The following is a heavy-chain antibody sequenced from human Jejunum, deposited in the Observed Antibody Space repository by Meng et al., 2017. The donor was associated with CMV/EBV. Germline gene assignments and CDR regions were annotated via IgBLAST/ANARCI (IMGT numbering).Heavy chain of an antibody. J-gene: IGHJ4*02. D-gene: IGHD3-3*01. CDR3: ARGDYDFWGGY. CDR2: ISSSGNNL. CDR1: GFTFRNDE. V-gene: IGHV3-48*03. Sequence: AAGFTFRNDERNWVRQAPGKGLEWIAYISSSGNNLSCADSVKGRFTISRDNAKNSLYLQMDSLRAEDTAVYYCARGDYDFWGGYWGQGTVVTVSS.